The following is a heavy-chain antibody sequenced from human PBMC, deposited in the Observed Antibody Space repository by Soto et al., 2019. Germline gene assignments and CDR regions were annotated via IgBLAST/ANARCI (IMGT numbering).Heavy chain of an antibody. D-gene: IGHD3-10*01. V-gene: IGHV4-39*01. CDR3: ARQVTVRGDTQRYYIDY. Sequence: PSETLSLTCTVSGGSISSSSYYWGWIRQPPGKGLEWIGSLYYSGSTYYNPTLKSRVTISADTSKNQFSLKLTSVTAADTAVYYCARQVTVRGDTQRYYIDYWGKGPLLTGSS. CDR2: LYYSGST. CDR1: GGSISSSSYY. J-gene: IGHJ4*02.